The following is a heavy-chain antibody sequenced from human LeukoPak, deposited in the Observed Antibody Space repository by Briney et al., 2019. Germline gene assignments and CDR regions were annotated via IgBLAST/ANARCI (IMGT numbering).Heavy chain of an antibody. D-gene: IGHD5-24*01. Sequence: GASVKVSCKASGYTFTGYYMHWVRQAPGQGLEWMGWINPNSGGTNYAQKFQGRVTMTRDTSISTAYMELSRLRSDDTAVYYCARDGYNLYYYYGMDVWGQGTTVTVSS. CDR1: GYTFTGYY. CDR2: INPNSGGT. CDR3: ARDGYNLYYYYGMDV. J-gene: IGHJ6*02. V-gene: IGHV1-2*02.